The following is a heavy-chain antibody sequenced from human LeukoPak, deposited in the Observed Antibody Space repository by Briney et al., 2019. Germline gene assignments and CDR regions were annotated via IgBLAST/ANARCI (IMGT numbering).Heavy chain of an antibody. CDR3: AKRDSSGWYSSFDY. V-gene: IGHV3-23*01. CDR1: GFTFSSYA. D-gene: IGHD6-19*01. CDR2: ISDNGDST. Sequence: GGSLRLSCAASGFTFSSYAVTWVRQAPGKGLEWVSLISDNGDSTYYEDSVKGRFTTSRDNSMNTLYIQMNSLRAEDTAVYYCAKRDSSGWYSSFDYWGEGTLVTVSS. J-gene: IGHJ4*02.